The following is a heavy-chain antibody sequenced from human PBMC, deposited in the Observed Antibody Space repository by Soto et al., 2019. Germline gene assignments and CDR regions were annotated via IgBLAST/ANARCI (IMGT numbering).Heavy chain of an antibody. CDR3: ARDQSGMDV. V-gene: IGHV3-48*02. J-gene: IGHJ6*02. CDR1: GFTFSSYS. Sequence: EVQLVESGGGLVQPGGSLRLSCAASGFTFSSYSMNWVRQAPGKGLEWVSYISSSSSTIYYADSVKGRFTISRDNAKNSLYLQMNGLRDEDTAVYYCARDQSGMDVWGQGTTVTVSS. CDR2: ISSSSSTI.